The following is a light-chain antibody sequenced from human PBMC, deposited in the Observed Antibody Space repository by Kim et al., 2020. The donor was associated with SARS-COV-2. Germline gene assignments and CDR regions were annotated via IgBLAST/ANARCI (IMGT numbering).Light chain of an antibody. J-gene: IGKJ2*01. CDR3: QHFGSSPT. CDR2: GAA. V-gene: IGKV3-20*01. Sequence: GEGANQNGRASQKGNSDYLAWKKQKPGKEHRLLIDGAATRATGIPDRGSGSGSGTDFTLTISRLEAEDSALYYCQHFGSSPTFGQGTKLEI. CDR1: QKGNSDY.